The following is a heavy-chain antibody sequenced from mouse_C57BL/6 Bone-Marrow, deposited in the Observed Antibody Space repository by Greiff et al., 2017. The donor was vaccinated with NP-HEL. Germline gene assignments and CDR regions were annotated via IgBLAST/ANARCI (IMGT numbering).Heavy chain of an antibody. CDR1: GYTFTDYY. V-gene: IGHV1-26*01. J-gene: IGHJ4*01. CDR3: ARSGPHYYAMDY. Sequence: VQLQQSGPELVKPGASVKISCKASGYTFTDYYMNWVKQSHGKSLEWIGDINPNNGGTSYTQKFKGKATLTVDKSSSTAYMELRSLTSEDSAVYYCARSGPHYYAMDYWGQGTSVTVSS. D-gene: IGHD3-1*01. CDR2: INPNNGGT.